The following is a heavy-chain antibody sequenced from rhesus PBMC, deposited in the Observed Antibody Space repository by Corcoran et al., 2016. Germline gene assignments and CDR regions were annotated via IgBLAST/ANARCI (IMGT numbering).Heavy chain of an antibody. Sequence: QVQLQESGPGLLKPSETLSLTCAVSGGSISVGYCLGWIHQPTGKGLEWIGIIYSSSGNTYYNPSLNGRVTISTDTSKNQFSLKRSSVTAADPAVYYCARDTVHDAFDFWGQGLRVTVSS. CDR2: IYSSSGNT. CDR3: ARDTVHDAFDF. V-gene: IGHV4S7*01. CDR1: GGSISVGYC. D-gene: IGHD5-12*01. J-gene: IGHJ3*01.